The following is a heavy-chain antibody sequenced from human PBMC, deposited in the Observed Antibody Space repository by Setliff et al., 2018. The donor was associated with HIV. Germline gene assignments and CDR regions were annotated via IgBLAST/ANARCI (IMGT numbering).Heavy chain of an antibody. Sequence: SVKVSCKTFGYYPSIDYMHWVRQAPGRGLEWLGVVHPFHDILGSNADYAQKFQGRISITWDSSGNTLFSELGPLRSDDSATYYCVRAFDQDFHNWGQGTVVTVTS. V-gene: IGHV1-46*01. CDR3: VRAFDQDFHN. J-gene: IGHJ1*01. CDR1: GYYPSIDY. CDR2: VHPFHDILGSNA. D-gene: IGHD3-9*01.